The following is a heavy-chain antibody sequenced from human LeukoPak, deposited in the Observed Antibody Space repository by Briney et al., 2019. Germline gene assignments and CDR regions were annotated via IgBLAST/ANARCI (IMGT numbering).Heavy chain of an antibody. CDR1: GFTFSDYY. J-gene: IGHJ6*02. D-gene: IGHD6-13*01. Sequence: KSAGSLSLYCSASGFTFSDYYMSWMRPAPGKELEGISCISSRGRTIYYEDSVKGRITISSDNAKKSLYLQMISLRAEDTAVDYCARDPESAAGPDYYYFYGMDAWRQGTTVTVSS. CDR3: ARDPESAAGPDYYYFYGMDA. CDR2: ISSRGRTI. V-gene: IGHV3-11*01.